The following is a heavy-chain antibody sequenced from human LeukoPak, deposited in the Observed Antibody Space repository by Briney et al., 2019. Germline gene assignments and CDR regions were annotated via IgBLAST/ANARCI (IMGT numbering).Heavy chain of an antibody. J-gene: IGHJ4*02. V-gene: IGHV4-30-2*01. CDR1: GGSISSGGYY. D-gene: IGHD3-16*01. Sequence: PSQTLSLTCTVSGGSISSGGYYWSWIRQPPGKGLEWIGYIYHSGSTYYNPSLKSRVTMSVDSSKNQFSLRLSSVTAADTVVYYCAREPPDYDNTAFRFDWGQGTLVTVSS. CDR3: AREPPDYDNTAFRFD. CDR2: IYHSGST.